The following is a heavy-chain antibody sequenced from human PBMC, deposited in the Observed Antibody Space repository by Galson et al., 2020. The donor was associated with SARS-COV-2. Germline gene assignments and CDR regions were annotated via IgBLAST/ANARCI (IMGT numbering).Heavy chain of an antibody. V-gene: IGHV4-31*03. CDR1: GGSISSGGSY. CDR2: INNIGTT. Sequence: TLSLTCTVSGGSISSGGSYWRWIRQHPGKGLAWIGYINNIGTTYYNPSLQRRVTMSVDTSKNQFSLKLNSVTAADTAVYFCARNKQLLFDYWGQGTLLTVSS. J-gene: IGHJ4*02. D-gene: IGHD1-1*01. CDR3: ARNKQLLFDY.